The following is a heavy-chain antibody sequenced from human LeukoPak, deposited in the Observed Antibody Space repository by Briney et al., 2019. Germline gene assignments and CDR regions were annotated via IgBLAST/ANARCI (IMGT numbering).Heavy chain of an antibody. CDR2: INHSGST. D-gene: IGHD2-15*01. CDR1: GGSFSGYY. J-gene: IGHJ4*02. CDR3: AREDKGPAFFDY. Sequence: SETLSLTCAVYGGSFSGYYWSWIRQPPGKGLEWIGEINHSGSTNYNPSLKSRVTISVDTSKNQFSLKLSSVTAADTAVYYCAREDKGPAFFDYWGQGTLVTVSS. V-gene: IGHV4-34*01.